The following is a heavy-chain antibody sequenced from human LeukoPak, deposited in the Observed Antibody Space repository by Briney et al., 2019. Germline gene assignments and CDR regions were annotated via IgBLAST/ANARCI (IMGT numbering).Heavy chain of an antibody. CDR2: IRSKANSYAT. CDR1: GFTFSGSA. CDR3: TTTIYGDYPDAFDI. D-gene: IGHD4-17*01. Sequence: GGSLRLSCAASGFTFSGSAMHWVRQASGKGLEWVGRIRSKANSYATAYAASVRGRFTISRDDSKNTAYLQMNSLKTEDTAVYYCTTTIYGDYPDAFDIWGQGTMVTVSS. V-gene: IGHV3-73*01. J-gene: IGHJ3*02.